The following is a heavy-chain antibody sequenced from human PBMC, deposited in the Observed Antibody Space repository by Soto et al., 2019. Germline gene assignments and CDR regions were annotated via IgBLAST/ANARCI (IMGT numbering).Heavy chain of an antibody. CDR3: ARQFRKTIDY. CDR2: IYYSGST. Sequence: SETLSLTCTVSGGSISSSSYYWGWSRQPPGKGLEWIGSIYYSGSTYYNPSLKSRVTISVDTSKNQFSLKLSSVTAADTAVYYCARQFRKTIDYWGQGTLVTVSS. J-gene: IGHJ4*02. V-gene: IGHV4-39*01. CDR1: GGSISSSSYY.